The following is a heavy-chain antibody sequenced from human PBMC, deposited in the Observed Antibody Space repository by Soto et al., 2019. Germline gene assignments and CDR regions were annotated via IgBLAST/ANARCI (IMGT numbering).Heavy chain of an antibody. CDR1: GYSFTSYW. CDR2: IYPGDSDT. J-gene: IGHJ4*02. CDR3: ARLPYIVVIDGANLEFFYS. V-gene: IGHV5-51*01. Sequence: PGESLKISCKGSGYSFTSYWIGWVRQMPGKGLECMGIIYPGDSDTKYSPSFQGQVTISADKSISTAYLQWNSLKASDTAIYYCARLPYIVVIDGANLEFFYSWGQGTLVTVSS. D-gene: IGHD2-2*01.